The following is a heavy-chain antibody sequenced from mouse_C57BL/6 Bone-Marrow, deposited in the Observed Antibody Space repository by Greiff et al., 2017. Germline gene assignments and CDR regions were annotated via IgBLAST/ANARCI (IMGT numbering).Heavy chain of an antibody. CDR1: GYTCTGYE. Sequence: VQLQQSGAELVRPGASVTLSCKASGYTCTGYEMHWVKQTPVHGLEWIGAIDPETGGTAYNQKFKGKAILTADKSSSTAYMELRSLTSVDSAVYYCTKEKITSGSRGQCATLPAST. V-gene: IGHV1-15*01. CDR2: IDPETGGT. D-gene: IGHD1-1*01. CDR3: TKEKITSGS. J-gene: IGHJ2*01.